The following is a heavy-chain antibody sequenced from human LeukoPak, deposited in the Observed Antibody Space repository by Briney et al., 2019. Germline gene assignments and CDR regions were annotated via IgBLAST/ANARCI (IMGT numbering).Heavy chain of an antibody. J-gene: IGHJ6*02. Sequence: PGGSLRLSCAASGFTFSSYEMHWVRQAPGKGLEWVALIAYAGSNTFYADSVKGRFTISRDNSKNTLFLQMNSLRVEDTAVYYCARARYSYVPHYYYYGMDVWGQGTTVTVSS. CDR1: GFTFSSYE. D-gene: IGHD5-18*01. V-gene: IGHV3-30-3*01. CDR3: ARARYSYVPHYYYYGMDV. CDR2: IAYAGSNT.